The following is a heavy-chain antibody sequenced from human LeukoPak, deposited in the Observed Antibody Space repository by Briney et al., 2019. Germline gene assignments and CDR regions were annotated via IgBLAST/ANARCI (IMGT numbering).Heavy chain of an antibody. CDR3: AKNPYGIAVAGFYFDY. CDR1: GFTFSSYA. Sequence: PGGSLRLSCAASGFTFSSYAMSWVRQAPGKGLEWASAISGSGGSTYYADSVKGRFTISRDNSKNTLYLQMNSLRAEDTAVYYCAKNPYGIAVAGFYFDYWGQGTLVTVSS. J-gene: IGHJ4*02. D-gene: IGHD6-19*01. CDR2: ISGSGGST. V-gene: IGHV3-23*01.